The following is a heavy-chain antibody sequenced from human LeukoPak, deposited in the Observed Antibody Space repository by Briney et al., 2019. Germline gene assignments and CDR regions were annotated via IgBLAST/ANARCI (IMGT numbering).Heavy chain of an antibody. V-gene: IGHV3-21*01. CDR2: ISSSSSYI. CDR1: GFTFSSYS. J-gene: IGHJ6*03. CDR3: ARGMATIDGYYYYMDV. Sequence: GGSLRLSCAASGFTFSSYSMNWVRQAPGKGLGWVSSISSSSSYIYYADSVKGRFTISRDNAKNSLYLQMSSLRAEDTAVYYCARGMATIDGYYYYMDVWGKGTTVTVSS. D-gene: IGHD5-24*01.